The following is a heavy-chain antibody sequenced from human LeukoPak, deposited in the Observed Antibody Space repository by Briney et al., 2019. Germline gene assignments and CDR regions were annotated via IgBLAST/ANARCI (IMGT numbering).Heavy chain of an antibody. CDR3: AKTIPYWYFDL. J-gene: IGHJ2*01. V-gene: IGHV3-23*01. CDR1: GFTLSTYD. Sequence: PGGSLRLSCAASGFTLSTYDMSWVRQAPTKGMEWVSAIGGDGGTTYADSVKGRFTISRDNSKNTLYLQMNSLRAEDTAIYYCAKTIPYWYFDLWGHGTQVTVSS. D-gene: IGHD5-24*01. CDR2: IGGDGGTT.